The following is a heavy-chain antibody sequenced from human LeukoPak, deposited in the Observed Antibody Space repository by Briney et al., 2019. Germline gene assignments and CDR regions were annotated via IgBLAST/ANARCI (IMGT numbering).Heavy chain of an antibody. D-gene: IGHD2-2*01. CDR1: GFTFSSYA. V-gene: IGHV3-23*01. Sequence: PGGSLRLSCAASGFTFSSYAMSWVRQAPGKGLEWVSAISGSGGSTYYADSAKGRFTISRDNSKNTLYLQMNSLRAEDTAVYYCAKGFRYPAAEKFDYWGQGTLVTVSP. CDR3: AKGFRYPAAEKFDY. J-gene: IGHJ4*02. CDR2: ISGSGGST.